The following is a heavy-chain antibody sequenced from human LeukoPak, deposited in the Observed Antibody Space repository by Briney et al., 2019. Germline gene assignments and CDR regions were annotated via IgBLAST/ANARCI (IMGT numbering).Heavy chain of an antibody. V-gene: IGHV1-18*01. CDR1: GYTFSSYG. Sequence: ASVKVSSKASGYTFSSYGISWVRQAPGQGLEWMGWIRGYNGGTNFAQKLQGRVTMTTDTSTSTAYMELRSLRSDDTAVYYCARAPLYGSCEYWGQGTLVTVSS. J-gene: IGHJ4*02. CDR3: ARAPLYGSCEY. D-gene: IGHD6-6*01. CDR2: IRGYNGGT.